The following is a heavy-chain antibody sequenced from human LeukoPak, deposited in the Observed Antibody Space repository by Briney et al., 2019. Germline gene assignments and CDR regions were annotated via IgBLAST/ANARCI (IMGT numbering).Heavy chain of an antibody. Sequence: GGSLRLSCAVSGFTFSNAWMSWVRQAPGKGLEWVSSISSSSSYIYYADSVKGRFTISRDNAKNSLYLQMNSLRAEDTAVYYCARDSLPYYYGSGSYYKWFDPWGQGTLVTVSS. D-gene: IGHD3-10*01. V-gene: IGHV3-21*01. CDR1: GFTFSNAW. CDR3: ARDSLPYYYGSGSYYKWFDP. J-gene: IGHJ5*02. CDR2: ISSSSSYI.